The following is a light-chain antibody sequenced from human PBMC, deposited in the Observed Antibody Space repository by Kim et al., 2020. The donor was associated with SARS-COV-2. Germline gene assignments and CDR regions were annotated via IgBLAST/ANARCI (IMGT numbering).Light chain of an antibody. J-gene: IGLJ2*01. V-gene: IGLV3-1*01. CDR1: KLGDKY. Sequence: SYELTQPPSVSVSPGQTASITCSGDKLGDKYACWYQQKPGQSPVLVIYQDSKRPSGISERFSGSNSGYTATLSISGTQAMDEADYYCQAWDSSNVVFGGG. CDR3: QAWDSSNVV. CDR2: QDS.